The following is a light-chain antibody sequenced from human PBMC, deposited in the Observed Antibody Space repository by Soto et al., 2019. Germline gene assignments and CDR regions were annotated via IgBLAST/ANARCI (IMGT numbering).Light chain of an antibody. J-gene: IGKJ1*01. CDR2: GAS. CDR1: QSVSSSY. V-gene: IGKV3-20*01. CDR3: QQYGSSLWT. Sequence: EIVLTQSPGTLSLSPGERATLSCRASQSVSSSYLAWYQQKPGQAPRLLIYGASSRATGIPDRFSGSGSGTDFTLTISRLEPEDSAVYYCQQYGSSLWTFRQGTKVEIK.